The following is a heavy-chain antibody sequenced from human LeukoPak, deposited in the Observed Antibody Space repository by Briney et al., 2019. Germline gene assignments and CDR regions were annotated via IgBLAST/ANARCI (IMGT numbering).Heavy chain of an antibody. CDR1: GFTFGRYW. CDR2: IKQNADAE. V-gene: IGHV3-7*03. Sequence: GGSLRLSCAASGFTFGRYWMTWVRQAPGKGLEWVAIIKQNADAEYYVDSVKGRFTISKSNSQNSLYLQMNSLRAEDTAVYYCARRAGAYSHPYDYWGQGTLVTVSS. D-gene: IGHD4/OR15-4a*01. CDR3: ARRAGAYSHPYDY. J-gene: IGHJ4*02.